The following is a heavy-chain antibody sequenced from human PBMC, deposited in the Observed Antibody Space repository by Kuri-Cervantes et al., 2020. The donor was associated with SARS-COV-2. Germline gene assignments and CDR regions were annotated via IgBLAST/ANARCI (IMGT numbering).Heavy chain of an antibody. V-gene: IGHV4-34*01. CDR3: ARGIDYGDYVIRYYYYMDV. CDR1: GGSFSGYY. J-gene: IGHJ6*03. Sequence: ESLKISCAVYGGSFSGYYWSWIRQPPGKGLEWIGEINHSGSTNYNPSLKSRVTISVDTSKNQFSLNLSSVTAADTAVYYCARGIDYGDYVIRYYYYMDVWGKGTTVTVSS. D-gene: IGHD4-17*01. CDR2: INHSGST.